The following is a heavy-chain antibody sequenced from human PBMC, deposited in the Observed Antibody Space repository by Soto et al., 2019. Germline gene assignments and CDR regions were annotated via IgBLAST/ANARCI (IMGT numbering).Heavy chain of an antibody. CDR2: TSYDGREK. Sequence: QVHLVESGGGVVQPGRSLRLTCAASGFTFSTYGMHWVRQAPGKGLEGVAVTSYDGREKDYEDSVKGRFTISRHNSKNTLDLQMMSLRPEDTAVYYCAKEHSGLYSRHYFASWGQGTLVTVSS. V-gene: IGHV3-30*18. CDR3: AKEHSGLYSRHYFAS. CDR1: GFTFSTYG. D-gene: IGHD3-10*02. J-gene: IGHJ4*02.